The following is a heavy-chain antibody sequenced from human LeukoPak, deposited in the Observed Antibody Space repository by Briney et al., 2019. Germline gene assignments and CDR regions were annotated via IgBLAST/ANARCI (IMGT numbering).Heavy chain of an antibody. CDR1: GYTFTSYD. J-gene: IGHJ6*03. V-gene: IGHV1-8*01. CDR3: ARGSYGSGSYYPYYYYYMDV. Sequence: ASVKVSCKASGYTFTSYDINWVRQATGQGLEWMGWMNPNSGNTDYAQKFQGRVTMTRNTSISTASMELSSLRSEDTAVYYCARGSYGSGSYYPYYYYYMDVWGKGTTVTISS. CDR2: MNPNSGNT. D-gene: IGHD3-10*01.